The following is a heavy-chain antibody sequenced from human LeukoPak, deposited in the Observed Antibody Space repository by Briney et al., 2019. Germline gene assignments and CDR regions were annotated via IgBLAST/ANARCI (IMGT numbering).Heavy chain of an antibody. CDR1: GFTFSSYG. V-gene: IGHV3-30*03. CDR3: ARDAYCTNGVCYSDYFDY. Sequence: GGSLRLSCAASGFTFSSYGMHWVRQAPGKGLEWVAVISYDGSNKYYADSVKGRFTISRDNSKNTLYLQMNSLRAEDTAVYYCARDAYCTNGVCYSDYFDYWGQGTLVTVSS. J-gene: IGHJ4*02. CDR2: ISYDGSNK. D-gene: IGHD2-8*01.